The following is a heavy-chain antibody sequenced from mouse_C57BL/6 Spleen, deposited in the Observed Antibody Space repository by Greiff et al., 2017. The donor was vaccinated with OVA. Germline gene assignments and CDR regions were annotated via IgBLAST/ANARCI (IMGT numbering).Heavy chain of an antibody. CDR2: LYPTDSDT. CDR3: SRVFCRYYYAMDY. J-gene: IGHJ4*01. D-gene: IGHD2-14*01. V-gene: IGHV1-61*01. CDR1: GYTFTSYW. Sequence: QVQLKQPGAELVRPGASVKLSCKASGYTFTSYWMDWVKQRPGLGLEWIGNLYPTDSDTNYNQKFKNKATLTVDKPSSTAYMQLSSLTSEDSAIYYGSRVFCRYYYAMDYWGQGTSVTVSS.